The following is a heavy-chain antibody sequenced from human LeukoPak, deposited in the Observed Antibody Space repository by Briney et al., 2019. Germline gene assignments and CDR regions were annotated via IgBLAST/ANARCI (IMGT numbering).Heavy chain of an antibody. V-gene: IGHV4-34*01. CDR1: SKSFSNYY. CDR2: INRNEST. CDR3: ARGDLYSSSWYPRGYYGMDV. Sequence: SETLSLTCAVDSKSFSNYYWSWIRQPPGKGLEWIGEINRNESTHYNPSLKSRVTISIDTSKNQFSLKLSSVTAADTAVYYCARGDLYSSSWYPRGYYGMDVWGQGTTVTVSS. J-gene: IGHJ6*02. D-gene: IGHD6-13*01.